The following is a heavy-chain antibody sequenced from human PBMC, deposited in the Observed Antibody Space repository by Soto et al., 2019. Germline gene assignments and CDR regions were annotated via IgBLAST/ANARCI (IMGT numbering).Heavy chain of an antibody. CDR2: IYHSGST. V-gene: IGHV4-4*02. D-gene: IGHD3-10*01. CDR3: ARGYGSGSLKAQNFDY. J-gene: IGHJ4*02. Sequence: PSETLSLTCAVSGGSISSSNWWRWVRPPPGKGLEWIGEIYHSGSTYYNPSVKSRVTISVDTSKNQFSLKLSSVTAADTAVYYCARGYGSGSLKAQNFDYWGQGTLVTVSS. CDR1: GGSISSSNW.